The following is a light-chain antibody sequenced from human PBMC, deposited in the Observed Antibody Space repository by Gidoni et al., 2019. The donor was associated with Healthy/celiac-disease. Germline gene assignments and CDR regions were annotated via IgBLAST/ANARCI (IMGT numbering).Light chain of an antibody. CDR1: QSLLHSNGYNY. CDR2: LGS. Sequence: DIVMTQSPRSLPVTPGEPASISCRSSQSLLHSNGYNYLDWYLQKPGQSPQLLIYLGSNRASGVPDRFRGSGSCTDFTLKISRVEAEDVGVYYCMQALQTPRTFGQGTKVEIK. V-gene: IGKV2-28*01. CDR3: MQALQTPRT. J-gene: IGKJ1*01.